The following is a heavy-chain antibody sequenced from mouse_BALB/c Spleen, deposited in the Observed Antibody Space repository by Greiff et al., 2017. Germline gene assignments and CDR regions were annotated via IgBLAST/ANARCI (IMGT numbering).Heavy chain of an antibody. D-gene: IGHD2-2*01. CDR3: ARDQGRDYGYPYAMDY. Sequence: QVQLKESGPGLVAPSQSLSITCTVSGFSLTSYGVHWVRQPPGKGLEWLGVIWAGGSTNYNSALMSRLSISKDNSKSQVFLKMNSLQTDDTAMYYCARDQGRDYGYPYAMDYWGQGTSVTVSS. CDR2: IWAGGST. V-gene: IGHV2-9*02. CDR1: GFSLTSYG. J-gene: IGHJ4*01.